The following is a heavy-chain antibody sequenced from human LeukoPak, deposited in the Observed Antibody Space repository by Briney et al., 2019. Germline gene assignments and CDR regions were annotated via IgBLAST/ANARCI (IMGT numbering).Heavy chain of an antibody. D-gene: IGHD4-17*01. CDR3: ARASGYGADYGDYEINEGVDWFDP. CDR1: GYIFTSYY. J-gene: IGHJ5*02. CDR2: INPSGGST. V-gene: IGHV1-46*01. Sequence: GSSVKVSCKASGYIFTSYYMHWVRQAPGQGLEWMGIINPSGGSTSYAQKFQGRVTITRGTSTSTVYMELSSLRSEDTAVYYCARASGYGADYGDYEINEGVDWFDPWGQGTLVTVSS.